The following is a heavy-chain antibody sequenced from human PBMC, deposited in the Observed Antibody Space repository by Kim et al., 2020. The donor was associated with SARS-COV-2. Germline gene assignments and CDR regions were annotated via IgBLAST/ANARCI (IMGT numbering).Heavy chain of an antibody. CDR2: ISSGSSYT. Sequence: GGSLRLSCAASGFTFSDYTLSWVRQAPGKGLEWVSSISSGSSYTFYADSMKGRFTISRDNAKNSLFLQMNSLRAEDTAVYYCATIRGVGSYQDLPFENWGQGSLVTVSS. V-gene: IGHV3-21*01. CDR1: GFTFSDYT. CDR3: ATIRGVGSYQDLPFEN. D-gene: IGHD3-10*01. J-gene: IGHJ4*02.